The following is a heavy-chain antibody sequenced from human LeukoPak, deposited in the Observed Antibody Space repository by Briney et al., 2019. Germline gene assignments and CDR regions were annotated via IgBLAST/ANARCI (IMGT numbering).Heavy chain of an antibody. Sequence: PGGTLRLSCAASGFTFSSYGMSWVRQAPGKGLEWVSAISGSGGSTYYADSVKGRFTISRDNSKNTLYLQMNSLRAEDTAVYYCASSWFGELSYYMDVWGKGTTVTISS. D-gene: IGHD3-10*01. CDR1: GFTFSSYG. CDR2: ISGSGGST. J-gene: IGHJ6*03. V-gene: IGHV3-23*01. CDR3: ASSWFGELSYYMDV.